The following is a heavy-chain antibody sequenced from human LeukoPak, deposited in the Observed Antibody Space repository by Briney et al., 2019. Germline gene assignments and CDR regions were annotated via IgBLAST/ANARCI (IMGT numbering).Heavy chain of an antibody. V-gene: IGHV1-18*01. CDR2: ISAYNGNT. CDR1: GYTFTSYG. Sequence: ASVTVSCTAPGYTFTSYGISWVRQAPGQGLEWMGWISAYNGNTNYAQKLQGRVTMTTDTSTSTAYMELRSLRSDDTAVYYCARGGSGYYIYYFDYWGQGTLVTVSS. J-gene: IGHJ4*02. D-gene: IGHD3-3*01. CDR3: ARGGSGYYIYYFDY.